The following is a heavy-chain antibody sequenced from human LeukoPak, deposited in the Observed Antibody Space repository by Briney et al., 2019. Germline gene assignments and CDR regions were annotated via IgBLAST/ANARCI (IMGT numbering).Heavy chain of an antibody. CDR3: AKHIYGVVSIQQ. CDR2: IRSKTDGGTT. J-gene: IGHJ1*01. Sequence: GGSLRLSCAASGFTFRDAWMTWVRQAPGKGLEWVGRIRSKTDGGTTDYAVSVQGRFTISRDDSKNTLYLQMSSLKTEDTAVYYCAKHIYGVVSIQQWGQGTLVTVPS. D-gene: IGHD3-3*01. CDR1: GFTFRDAW. V-gene: IGHV3-15*01.